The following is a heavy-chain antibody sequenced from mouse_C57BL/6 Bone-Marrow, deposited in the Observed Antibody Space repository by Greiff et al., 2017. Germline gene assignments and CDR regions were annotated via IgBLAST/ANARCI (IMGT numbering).Heavy chain of an antibody. J-gene: IGHJ1*03. CDR2: ISYSGST. Sequence: EVKLQESGPGMVKPSQSLSLTCTVTVYSITSGYDWHWIRHFPGNKLEWMGYISYSGSTNYNPSLKSRISITHDTSKNHFFLKLNSVTTEDTATYYCAREDYSNYRYFDVWGTGTTVTVSS. V-gene: IGHV3-1*01. D-gene: IGHD2-5*01. CDR3: AREDYSNYRYFDV. CDR1: VYSITSGYD.